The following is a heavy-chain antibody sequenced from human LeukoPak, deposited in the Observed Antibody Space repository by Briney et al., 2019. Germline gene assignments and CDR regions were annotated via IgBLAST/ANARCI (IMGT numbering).Heavy chain of an antibody. V-gene: IGHV4-4*09. D-gene: IGHD4-17*01. J-gene: IGHJ4*02. Sequence: PSETLSLTCTVSGGSISSYYWSWTRQPPGKGLEWIGYIYTSGSTNYNPSLKSRVTISVDTSKNQFSLKLSSVTAADTAVYYCARLRGLDDYYFDYWGQGTLVTVSS. CDR3: ARLRGLDDYYFDY. CDR2: IYTSGST. CDR1: GGSISSYY.